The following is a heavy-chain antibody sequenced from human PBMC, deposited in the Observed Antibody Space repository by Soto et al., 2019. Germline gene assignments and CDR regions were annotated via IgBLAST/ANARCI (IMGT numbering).Heavy chain of an antibody. CDR2: INHSGST. Sequence: QVQLQQWGAGLLKPSETLSLTCAVYGGSFSGYYWSWIRQPPGKGLEWIGEINHSGSTNYNPSLKSRVTISVDTSKTQFSLKLSSVTAADTAVYYCARVVAFGGVIVIRRGFDYWGQGTLVTVSS. D-gene: IGHD3-16*02. CDR1: GGSFSGYY. J-gene: IGHJ4*02. CDR3: ARVVAFGGVIVIRRGFDY. V-gene: IGHV4-34*01.